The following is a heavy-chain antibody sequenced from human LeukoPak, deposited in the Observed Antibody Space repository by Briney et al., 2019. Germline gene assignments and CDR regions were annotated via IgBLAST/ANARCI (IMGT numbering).Heavy chain of an antibody. J-gene: IGHJ3*01. CDR1: GYTFDNYY. Sequence: VASVTVSCKASGYTFDNYYIHWVRQARGQGXXWVGRINPDKGDTTYARRFQGRVTMTRDTSTNTAYMELRRLTSDDAAVYYCARDPAWNAFDVWGQGTLVTVS. CDR3: ARDPAWNAFDV. CDR2: INPDKGDT. D-gene: IGHD1-1*01. V-gene: IGHV1-2*02.